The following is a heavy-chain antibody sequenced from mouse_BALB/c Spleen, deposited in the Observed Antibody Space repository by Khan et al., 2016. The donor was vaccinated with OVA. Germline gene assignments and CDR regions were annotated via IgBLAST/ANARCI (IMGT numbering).Heavy chain of an antibody. V-gene: IGHV1S137*01. J-gene: IGHJ3*01. CDR3: TRGGGGSRFAY. CDR1: GYTFTDFT. Sequence: QVQLKQSGAELVRPGVSVKISCKGSGYTFTDFTMHWVKQSHAKSLEWIGVINTYYGDVTYNQKFKGKATMTVDKSSSTAYMELARLTSEDSAIFYWTRGGGGSRFAYWGQGTLVTVSA. CDR2: INTYYGDV.